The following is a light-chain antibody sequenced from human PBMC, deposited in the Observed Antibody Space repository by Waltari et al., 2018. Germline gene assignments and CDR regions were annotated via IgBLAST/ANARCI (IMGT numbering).Light chain of an antibody. Sequence: DIQMTQSPSTLSASVGDRVTITCRASQSVTRYLAWYQQKPGKAPTVRIWDVSSLERGVPSRFSGSGSGTEFTLTISSLQPDDFATYYCQQYDRYSAWTFGQGTKVEIK. CDR1: QSVTRY. V-gene: IGKV1-5*01. CDR3: QQYDRYSAWT. CDR2: DVS. J-gene: IGKJ1*01.